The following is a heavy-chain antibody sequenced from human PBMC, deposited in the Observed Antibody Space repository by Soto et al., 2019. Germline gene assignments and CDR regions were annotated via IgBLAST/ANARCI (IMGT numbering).Heavy chain of an antibody. V-gene: IGHV1-2*04. D-gene: IGHD3-10*01. CDR1: GYTFTGYY. Sequence: QVQLVQSGAEVKKPGASVKVSCKASGYTFTGYYMHWVRQAPGQGLEWMGWINPNSGGTNYAQKFQGWVTMTRDTSISTAYMESSRLRSDDTAVYYCARASYGSGHYYYGMDVWGQGSTVPVSS. CDR2: INPNSGGT. J-gene: IGHJ6*02. CDR3: ARASYGSGHYYYGMDV.